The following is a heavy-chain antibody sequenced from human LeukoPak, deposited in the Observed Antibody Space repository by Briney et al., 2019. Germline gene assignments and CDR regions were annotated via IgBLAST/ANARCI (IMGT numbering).Heavy chain of an antibody. CDR2: IYYSGST. CDR3: ARRIGVLDSRDSRYYFDH. V-gene: IGHV4-59*11. Sequence: PSETLSLTCIISGGSISSHYWSWIRQPPGKGLEYIGYIYYSGSTDYNPSLKSRVTISLDTSKNQFSLNMTSVTAADTAVYYCARRIGVLDSRDSRYYFDHWGQGTLVSVST. D-gene: IGHD3-22*01. CDR1: GGSISSHY. J-gene: IGHJ4*02.